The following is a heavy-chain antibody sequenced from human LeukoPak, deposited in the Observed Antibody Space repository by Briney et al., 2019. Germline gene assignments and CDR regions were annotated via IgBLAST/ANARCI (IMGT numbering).Heavy chain of an antibody. CDR3: ARGPTYYYDSSGYYYPLDY. J-gene: IGHJ4*02. D-gene: IGHD3-22*01. CDR2: IYYSGST. Sequence: SETLYLTCTVSGGSISSSYWSWIRQPPGKGLEWIGYIYYSGSTNYNPSLQSRVTISVDTSKNQISLKLRSVTAADTAVYYCARGPTYYYDSSGYYYPLDYWGQGTLVTVSS. CDR1: GGSISSSY. V-gene: IGHV4-59*01.